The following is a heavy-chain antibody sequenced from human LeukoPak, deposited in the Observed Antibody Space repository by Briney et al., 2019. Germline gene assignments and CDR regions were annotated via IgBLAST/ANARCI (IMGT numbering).Heavy chain of an antibody. Sequence: PGGSLRLSCAASGFTFSSYWMSWVRQAPGKGLEWVANIKQDGSEKYYVDSVKGRFTISRDNAKNSLYLQMNSLRAEDTAVYYCAINPARGSYPPPDYWGQGTLVTVSS. CDR3: AINPARGSYPPPDY. CDR1: GFTFSSYW. J-gene: IGHJ4*02. V-gene: IGHV3-7*01. CDR2: IKQDGSEK. D-gene: IGHD1-26*01.